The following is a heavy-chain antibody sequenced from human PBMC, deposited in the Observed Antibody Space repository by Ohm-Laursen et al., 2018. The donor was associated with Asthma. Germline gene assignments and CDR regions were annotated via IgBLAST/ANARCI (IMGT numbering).Heavy chain of an antibody. CDR3: ARGNLEGLQ. D-gene: IGHD5-24*01. V-gene: IGHV3-74*01. CDR2: IFPDGRHT. CDR1: GLTFSDYL. Sequence: SLSLSFTASGLTFSDYLMHWVRQRPAGGLDWVSHIFPDGRHTNNADSVKPRFTISRDDATNTLYLQMNSLRADDSAGYYCARGNLEGLQWGQGTLVTVSS. J-gene: IGHJ4*02.